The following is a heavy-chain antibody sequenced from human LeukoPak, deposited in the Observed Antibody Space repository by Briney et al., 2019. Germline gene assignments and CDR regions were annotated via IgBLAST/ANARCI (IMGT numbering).Heavy chain of an antibody. D-gene: IGHD6-13*01. J-gene: IGHJ6*03. CDR3: ARDYLAAAGYYYYMDV. CDR2: INPNSGGT. V-gene: IGHV1-2*06. CDR1: GYTFTGYY. Sequence: ASVKVSCKASGYTFTGYYMHWVRQAPGQGLEWMGRINPNSGGTNYAQKFQGRVTMTRDTSISTAYMELSRLRSDDTAVYYCARDYLAAAGYYYYMDVWGKGTTATVSS.